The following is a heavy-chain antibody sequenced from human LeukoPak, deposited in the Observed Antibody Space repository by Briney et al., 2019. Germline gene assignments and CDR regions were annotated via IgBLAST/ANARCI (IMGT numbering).Heavy chain of an antibody. D-gene: IGHD3-22*01. CDR3: AQGGQDYYDSIQL. CDR2: IRYDGSNK. J-gene: IGHJ4*02. V-gene: IGHV3-30*02. Sequence: GGSLRLCCAASGFTFSSYGMHWVRQAPGKGLEWVAFIRYDGSNKYYADSVKGRFTISRDNSKNTLYLQMNSLRAEDTAVYYCAQGGQDYYDSIQLWGQGTLVTVSS. CDR1: GFTFSSYG.